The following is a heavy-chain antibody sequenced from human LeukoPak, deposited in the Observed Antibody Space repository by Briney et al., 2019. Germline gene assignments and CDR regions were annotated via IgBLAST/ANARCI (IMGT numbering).Heavy chain of an antibody. D-gene: IGHD2-2*02. V-gene: IGHV4-59*01. Sequence: SETLSLTCTVSGGSISTYYWTWSRQPPGKGLEWIGYIYYSGSTNYNPSLKSRVTISVDTSKNQFSLKLSSVTAADTAVYYCARGAIGKYAIFDFWGQGTLVTVSS. CDR1: GGSISTYY. CDR2: IYYSGST. J-gene: IGHJ4*02. CDR3: ARGAIGKYAIFDF.